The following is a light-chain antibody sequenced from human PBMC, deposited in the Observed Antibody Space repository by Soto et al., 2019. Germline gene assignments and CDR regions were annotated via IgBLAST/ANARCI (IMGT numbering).Light chain of an antibody. J-gene: IGLJ2*01. V-gene: IGLV4-69*01. CDR2: VNSDGSH. Sequence: QLVLTQSPSASASLGASVKLTCTVSSGHSNYAIAWHQQQPEKGPRYLMKVNSDGSHTKGDGIPDRFSGASSGAERYLTISSLQSDDEGDYYCQTWGTGIQGVFGGGTQLTVL. CDR1: SGHSNYA. CDR3: QTWGTGIQGV.